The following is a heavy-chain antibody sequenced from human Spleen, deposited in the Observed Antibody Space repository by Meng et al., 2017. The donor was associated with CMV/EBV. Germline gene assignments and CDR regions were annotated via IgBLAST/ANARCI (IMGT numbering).Heavy chain of an antibody. J-gene: IGHJ2*01. D-gene: IGHD3-10*02. CDR1: GGSVSNGNYY. CDR2: IYYTGST. CDR3: ARTVRGYFDL. V-gene: IGHV4-61*01. Sequence: LPCPVSGGSVSNGNYYWSWIRQPPGKALEWIAYIYYTGSTNYSPSLESRVTISVDTSNNQFSLKLSSVTAADTAVYYCARTVRGYFDLWGRGTLVTVSS.